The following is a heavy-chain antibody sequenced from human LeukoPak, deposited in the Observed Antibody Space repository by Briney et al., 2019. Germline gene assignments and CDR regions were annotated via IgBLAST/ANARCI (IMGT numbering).Heavy chain of an antibody. J-gene: IGHJ4*02. Sequence: ASVKVSCKASGYTFTSYAMHWVRQAPGQRLEWMGWINAGNGNTNYAQKLQGRVTMTTDTSTSTAYMELRSLRSDDTAVYYCARWDTDDFWKQYYFDYWGQGTLVTVSS. CDR2: INAGNGNT. CDR3: ARWDTDDFWKQYYFDY. CDR1: GYTFTSYA. D-gene: IGHD3-3*01. V-gene: IGHV1-3*01.